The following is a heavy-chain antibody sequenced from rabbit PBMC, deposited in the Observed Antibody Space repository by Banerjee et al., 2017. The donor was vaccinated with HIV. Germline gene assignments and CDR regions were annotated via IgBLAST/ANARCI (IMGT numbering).Heavy chain of an antibody. J-gene: IGHJ4*01. CDR1: GFSFSSSYY. V-gene: IGHV1S45*01. D-gene: IGHD8-1*01. Sequence: QEQLVESGGDLVKPGASLTLTCTASGFSFSSSYYMCWVRQAPGKGLEWIACIYAGSSGSTYYASWAKGRFTISKTSSTTVTLQMTSLTAADTATYFCARVRYAGSSYYTDYYFNLWGPGTLVTVS. CDR2: IYAGSSGST. CDR3: ARVRYAGSSYYTDYYFNL.